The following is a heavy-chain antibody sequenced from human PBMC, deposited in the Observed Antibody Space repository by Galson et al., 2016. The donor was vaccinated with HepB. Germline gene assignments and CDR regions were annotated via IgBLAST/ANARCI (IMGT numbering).Heavy chain of an antibody. J-gene: IGHJ3*01. Sequence: PALVKPTQTLTLTCTFSGFSLSSRGMCMSWIRQPPGKGLEWLALIDWDDDKNYNPSLRTRLTISKDTSRNQVVLEVTNLDPVDTATYYCARMLRWDYCDNSAIPGVFDVWGQGTMVTVSS. D-gene: IGHD3-22*01. CDR2: IDWDDDK. CDR1: GFSLSSRGMC. V-gene: IGHV2-70*01. CDR3: ARMLRWDYCDNSAIPGVFDV.